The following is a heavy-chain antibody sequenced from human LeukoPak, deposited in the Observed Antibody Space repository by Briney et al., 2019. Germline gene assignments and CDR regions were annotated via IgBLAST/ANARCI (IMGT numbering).Heavy chain of an antibody. Sequence: ASVKVSCTASGYTFTGYYMHWVRQAPGQGLEWMGWFNPNSGGTNYAQKFQGRVTMTRDTSISTAYMELSRLRSDDTAVYYCARGPSSGWYVWGQGTMVTVSS. V-gene: IGHV1-2*02. CDR1: GYTFTGYY. CDR2: FNPNSGGT. CDR3: ARGPSSGWYV. J-gene: IGHJ4*02. D-gene: IGHD6-19*01.